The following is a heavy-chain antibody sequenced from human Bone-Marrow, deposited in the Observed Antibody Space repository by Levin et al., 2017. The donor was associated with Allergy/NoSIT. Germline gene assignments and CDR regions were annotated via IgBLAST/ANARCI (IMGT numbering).Heavy chain of an antibody. Sequence: GGSLRLSCAASGFAISSNYMNWVRQAPGKGLEWVSVIYTSGWTYYADSVKGRFTVSRDSSKSTVYLQMNGVRAEDTATYYCARSLPSVVRGVPDYYYGLDVWGQGTTVTVSS. J-gene: IGHJ6*01. D-gene: IGHD3-10*01. CDR2: IYTSGWT. CDR3: ARSLPSVVRGVPDYYYGLDV. CDR1: GFAISSNY. V-gene: IGHV3-53*01.